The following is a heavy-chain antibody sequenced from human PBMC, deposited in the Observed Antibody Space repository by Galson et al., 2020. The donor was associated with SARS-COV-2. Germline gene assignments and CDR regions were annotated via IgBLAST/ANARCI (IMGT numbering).Heavy chain of an antibody. CDR2: IYSSGST. Sequence: SQTLSLTCTVSGGSISNYYWSWIRQPAGKGLEWIGRIYSSGSTNYNPSLKSRVSMSLDTSKNQFSLRLTSVTAADRAVYYCAREVPGQYSSGWKAYYFDYWGQGILVTVSS. CDR3: AREVPGQYSSGWKAYYFDY. D-gene: IGHD6-19*01. V-gene: IGHV4-4*07. CDR1: GGSISNYY. J-gene: IGHJ4*02.